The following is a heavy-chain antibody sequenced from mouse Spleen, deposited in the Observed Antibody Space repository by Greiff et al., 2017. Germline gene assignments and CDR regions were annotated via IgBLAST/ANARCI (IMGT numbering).Heavy chain of an antibody. D-gene: IGHD4-1*01. CDR3: AREDWDRGAY. J-gene: IGHJ3*01. CDR1: GFTFSSYG. V-gene: IGHV5-6*01. Sequence: VQLKESGGDLVKPGGSLKLSCAASGFTFSSYGMSWVRQTPDKRLEWVATISSGGSYTYYPDSVKGRFTISRDNAKNTLYLQMSSLKSEDTALYYCAREDWDRGAYWGQGTLVTVSA. CDR2: ISSGGSYT.